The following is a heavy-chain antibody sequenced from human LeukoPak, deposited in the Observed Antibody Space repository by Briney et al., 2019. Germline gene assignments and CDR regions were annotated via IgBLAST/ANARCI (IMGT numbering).Heavy chain of an antibody. Sequence: PGGSLRLSCAASGFTFNRYSMNWVRQAPGKGLEWVSSISSSSKYIYYADSVQGRFTISRDNAKNSLYLQMNSLRAEDTAVYYCAKDREEDYYMDVWGKGTTVTVSS. CDR3: AKDREEDYYMDV. CDR2: ISSSSKYI. CDR1: GFTFNRYS. J-gene: IGHJ6*03. V-gene: IGHV3-21*01.